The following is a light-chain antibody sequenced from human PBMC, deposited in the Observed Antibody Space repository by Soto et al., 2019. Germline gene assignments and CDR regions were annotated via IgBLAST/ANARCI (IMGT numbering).Light chain of an antibody. V-gene: IGLV3-1*01. J-gene: IGLJ2*01. Sequence: SDELTQPPSVSVSPGQTASITCSGDKLGDKYACWYQQKPGQSPVLVIYQDSKRPSGIPERFSGSNSGNTATLTISGTQAMDEADYYRQAWDSSTAVFGGGTKLTVL. CDR2: QDS. CDR3: QAWDSSTAV. CDR1: KLGDKY.